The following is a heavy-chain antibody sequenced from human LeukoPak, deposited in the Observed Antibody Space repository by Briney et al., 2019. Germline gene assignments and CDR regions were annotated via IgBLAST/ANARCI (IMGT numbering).Heavy chain of an antibody. J-gene: IGHJ4*02. D-gene: IGHD4-11*01. CDR3: AAGPSSNGHQLPY. Sequence: GSLRLSCEASGCTFSGYWMHWVRQAPGKGLVWVSRMSSDSTRSSHADSVKGRFTISRDNAKKMVYLQMNSLRVEDSAVYYCAAGPSSNGHQLPYWGQGTLVTVSS. CDR2: MSSDSTRS. CDR1: GCTFSGYW. V-gene: IGHV3-74*01.